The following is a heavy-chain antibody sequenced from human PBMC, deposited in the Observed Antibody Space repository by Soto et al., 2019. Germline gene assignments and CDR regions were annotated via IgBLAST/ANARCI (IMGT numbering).Heavy chain of an antibody. CDR2: MNPNSGNT. D-gene: IGHD3-3*01. CDR3: AMDLRFLEWLGYYYYGMDV. CDR1: GYTFTSYD. Sequence: QVQLVQSGAEVKKPGASVKVSCKASGYTFTSYDINWVRQATGQGLEWMGWMNPNSGNTGYAQKFQGRVTMTRNTAISTAYMELSSLRSEDTAVYYCAMDLRFLEWLGYYYYGMDVWGQGTTVTVCS. J-gene: IGHJ6*02. V-gene: IGHV1-8*01.